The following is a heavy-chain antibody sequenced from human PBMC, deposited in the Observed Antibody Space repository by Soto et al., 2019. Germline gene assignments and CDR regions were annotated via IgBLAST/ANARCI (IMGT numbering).Heavy chain of an antibody. V-gene: IGHV3-30-3*01. D-gene: IGHD6-13*01. J-gene: IGHJ4*02. CDR2: ISYDGSNK. CDR1: GFTFSSYA. CDR3: ARGIAAAGGYYFDY. Sequence: QVQLVEAGGGVVQPGRSLRLSCAASGFTFSSYAMHWVRQAPGKGLEWVAVISYDGSNKYYADSVKGRFTITRDNSKNRLYLQMISLRAEDTAVYYCARGIAAAGGYYFDYWGQGTLVTVSS.